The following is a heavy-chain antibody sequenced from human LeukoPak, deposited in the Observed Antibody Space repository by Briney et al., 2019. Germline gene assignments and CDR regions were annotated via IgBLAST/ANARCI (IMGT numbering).Heavy chain of an antibody. Sequence: GASVKVSCKASGYTFTGYYMHWVRQALGQGLEWMGWINPNSGGTNYAQKFQGRVTMTRDTSISTAYMELSRLRSDDTAVYYCARPETTLAAFDIWGQGTMVTVSS. CDR2: INPNSGGT. V-gene: IGHV1-2*02. CDR3: ARPETTLAAFDI. J-gene: IGHJ3*02. CDR1: GYTFTGYY. D-gene: IGHD1-1*01.